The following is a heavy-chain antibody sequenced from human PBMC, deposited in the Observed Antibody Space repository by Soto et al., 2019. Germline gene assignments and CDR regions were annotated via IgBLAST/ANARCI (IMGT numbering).Heavy chain of an antibody. Sequence: LRLSCAASGFTFINYAMSWVRQAPGKGLEWVSTISVSAGSTYYADSLKGRFTISRDNSNNILFLQMNDLRAEDTALYYCARYSGVAGPLDYFDVWGQGTLVTVAS. J-gene: IGHJ4*02. CDR3: ARYSGVAGPLDYFDV. V-gene: IGHV3-23*01. CDR2: ISVSAGST. D-gene: IGHD6-19*01. CDR1: GFTFINYA.